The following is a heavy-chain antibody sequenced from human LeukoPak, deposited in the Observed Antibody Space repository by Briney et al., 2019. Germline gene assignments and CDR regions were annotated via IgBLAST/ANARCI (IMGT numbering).Heavy chain of an antibody. V-gene: IGHV3-30-3*01. CDR3: ARDPQNGNRFLEWFPGAFDI. CDR1: GFSFRNYA. D-gene: IGHD3-3*01. Sequence: PGGSLRLSCAASGFSFRNYAMHWVRQAPGKGLEWVAVISLDGAKTSYGDYVKGRFTISRDNSKNTLYLQMNSLRAEDTAVYYCARDPQNGNRFLEWFPGAFDIWGQGTMVTVSS. CDR2: ISLDGAKT. J-gene: IGHJ3*02.